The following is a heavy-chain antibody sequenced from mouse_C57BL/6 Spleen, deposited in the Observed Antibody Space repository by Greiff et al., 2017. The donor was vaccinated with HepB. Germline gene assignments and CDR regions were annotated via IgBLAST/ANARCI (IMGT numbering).Heavy chain of an antibody. V-gene: IGHV2-6-1*01. Sequence: VKLQESGPGLVAPSQSLSITCTVSGFSLTSYGVHWVRQPPGKGLEWLVVIWSDGSTTYNSALKSRLSISKDNSKSQVFVKMNSLQTDDTAMYYCARHGGTGKGAWFAYWGQGTLVTVSA. J-gene: IGHJ3*01. CDR2: IWSDGST. CDR3: ARHGGTGKGAWFAY. CDR1: GFSLTSYG. D-gene: IGHD4-1*01.